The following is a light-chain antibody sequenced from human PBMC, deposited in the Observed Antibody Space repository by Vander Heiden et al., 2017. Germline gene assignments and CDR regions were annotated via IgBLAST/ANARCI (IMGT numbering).Light chain of an antibody. V-gene: IGKV1-9*01. CDR3: RQHISYPLFT. J-gene: IGKJ3*01. CDR2: AAS. Sequence: DIELPQSTSFLSASVGDRVTIPRRASQFISSYLAWYQQKPGKAPNLLIYAASTMQRGVPSRCSGSGSGTEFTLTISSLQPEDFAADYCRQHISYPLFTFGPGTKVDIK. CDR1: QFISSY.